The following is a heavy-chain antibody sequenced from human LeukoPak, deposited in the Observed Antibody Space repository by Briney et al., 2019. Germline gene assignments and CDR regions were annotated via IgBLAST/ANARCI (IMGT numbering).Heavy chain of an antibody. V-gene: IGHV5-51*01. CDR1: GYIFTNSW. J-gene: IGHJ4*02. CDR2: ISPGNSDT. CDR3: ATESYGSGRN. D-gene: IGHD3-10*01. Sequence: GEFLKISCKGSGYIFTNSWIGWVRQMPVKGLEWMGIISPGNSDTRYSPSFQGQVTISADKSISTAYLQWSSLKASDTAMYYCATESYGSGRNWGQGTLVTVSS.